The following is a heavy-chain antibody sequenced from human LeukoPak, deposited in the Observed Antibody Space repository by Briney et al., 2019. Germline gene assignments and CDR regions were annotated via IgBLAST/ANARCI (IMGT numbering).Heavy chain of an antibody. CDR3: AREGGGTYYAEYFHH. D-gene: IGHD1-26*01. CDR2: INSDGSRT. J-gene: IGHJ1*01. CDR1: GFTFSSYW. Sequence: GGSLRLSCAASGFTFSSYWMHWVRQAPGKGLGWVSRINSDGSRTNYADSVKGRFTISRDNAKNTLYLQMNSLRAEDTAVYYCAREGGGTYYAEYFHHWGQGTLVTVSS. V-gene: IGHV3-74*01.